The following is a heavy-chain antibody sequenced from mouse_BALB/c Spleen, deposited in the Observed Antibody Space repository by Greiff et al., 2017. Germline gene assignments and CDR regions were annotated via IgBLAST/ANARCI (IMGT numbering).Heavy chain of an antibody. V-gene: IGHV1-15*01. D-gene: IGHD1-1*01. CDR1: GYTFTDYE. CDR3: TRGWDYGSSYVDGY. J-gene: IGHJ2*01. CDR2: IDPETGGT. Sequence: VQLQQSGAELVRPGASVTLSCKASGYTFTDYEMHWVKQTPVHGLEWIGAIDPETGGTAYNQKFKGKATLTADKSSSTAYMELRSLTSEDSAVYYCTRGWDYGSSYVDGYWGQGTTLTVSS.